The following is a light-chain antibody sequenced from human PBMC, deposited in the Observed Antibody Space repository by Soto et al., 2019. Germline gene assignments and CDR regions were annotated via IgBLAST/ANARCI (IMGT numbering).Light chain of an antibody. CDR1: SSDVGGYNY. J-gene: IGLJ3*02. CDR3: SSYTSTMTLV. Sequence: QSALTQPASVSGSPGQSITISCTGTSSDVGGYNYVSWYQRQPGKAPKLMIYDVTNRPSGVSNRFSGSKSGNTASLTISGLQAEDEADYYCSSYTSTMTLVFGGGTKLTVL. V-gene: IGLV2-14*01. CDR2: DVT.